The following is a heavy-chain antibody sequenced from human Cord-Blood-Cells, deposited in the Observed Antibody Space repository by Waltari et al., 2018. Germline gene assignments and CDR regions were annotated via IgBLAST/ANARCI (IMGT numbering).Heavy chain of an antibody. CDR2: INHSGST. D-gene: IGHD3-3*01. CDR3: ARGTGVDFWSGYYAFDI. CDR1: AGSFSGYY. Sequence: QVQLQQWGAGLLKPSETLSLTCAVYAGSFSGYYWSWIRQPPGKGLEWIGEINHSGSTNYNPSLKSRVTISVDTSKNQFSLKLSSVTAADTAVYYCARGTGVDFWSGYYAFDIWGQGTMVTVSS. V-gene: IGHV4-34*01. J-gene: IGHJ3*02.